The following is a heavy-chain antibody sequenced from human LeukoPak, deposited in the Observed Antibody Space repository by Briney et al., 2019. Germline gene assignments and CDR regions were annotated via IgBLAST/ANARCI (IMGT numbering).Heavy chain of an antibody. CDR1: GYTFTSYG. D-gene: IGHD4-17*01. CDR3: ARDRATVTTGDVQGDY. J-gene: IGHJ4*02. CDR2: MSAYNSNT. V-gene: IGHV1-18*01. Sequence: GASVKVSCKASGYTFTSYGISWVRQAPGQVLEWMGWMSAYNSNTNFAQKLQGRVTMTADTSTSTAYMELRSLRSDDTAVYDCARDRATVTTGDVQGDYWGQGTLVTVSS.